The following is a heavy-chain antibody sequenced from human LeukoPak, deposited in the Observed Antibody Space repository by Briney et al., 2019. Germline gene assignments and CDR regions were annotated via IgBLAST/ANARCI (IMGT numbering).Heavy chain of an antibody. D-gene: IGHD6-19*01. CDR1: GYTLTELF. CDR2: FDPEDGET. Sequence: GASVKVSCKVSGYTLTELFMHWVRQAPGKGLEWMGGFDPEDGETIYAQKFQGRVTMTEDTSTDTAYMELSSLRSEDTAVYYCATVSSSGWQSIDYWGQGTLVTVSS. CDR3: ATVSSSGWQSIDY. J-gene: IGHJ4*02. V-gene: IGHV1-24*01.